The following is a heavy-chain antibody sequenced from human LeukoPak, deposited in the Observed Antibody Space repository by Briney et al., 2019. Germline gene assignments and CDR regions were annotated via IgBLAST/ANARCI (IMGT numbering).Heavy chain of an antibody. Sequence: GGSLRLSCAASGFTFSSYTMNWVRQAPGKGLEWVSSIGGNNNYIYYADSVNGRFTISRDNAKNSLYLQMNSLRAGDTAVYYCARRFGQSGPYYFDYWGQGTLVTVSS. CDR2: IGGNNNYI. CDR3: ARRFGQSGPYYFDY. J-gene: IGHJ4*02. CDR1: GFTFSSYT. D-gene: IGHD3-10*01. V-gene: IGHV3-21*01.